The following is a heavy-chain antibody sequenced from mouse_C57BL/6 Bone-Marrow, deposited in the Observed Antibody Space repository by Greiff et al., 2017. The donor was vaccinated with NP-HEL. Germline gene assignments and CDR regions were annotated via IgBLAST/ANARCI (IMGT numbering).Heavy chain of an antibody. Sequence: EVKLVESGGGLVKPGESLKLSCAASGFTFSDYGMHWVRQAPEKGLEWVAYISSGSSTIYYADTVKGRFTISRDNAKNTLFLQMTSLRSEDTAMYYCAGGSSDYYAMDYWGQGTSVTVSS. CDR2: ISSGSSTI. CDR3: AGGSSDYYAMDY. V-gene: IGHV5-17*01. CDR1: GFTFSDYG. J-gene: IGHJ4*01.